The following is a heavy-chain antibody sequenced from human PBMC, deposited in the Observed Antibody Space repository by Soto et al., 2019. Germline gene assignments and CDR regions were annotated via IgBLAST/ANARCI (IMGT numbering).Heavy chain of an antibody. J-gene: IGHJ2*01. Sequence: QVQLVQSGAEVKKPGSSVNVSCKASGGTFSSYAISWVRQAPGQGLEWMGGIIPIFGTANYAQKFQGRVTITADESTSTAYMELSSLRSEDTAVYYCARPSWVAAAGDNWYFDLWGRGTLVTVSS. D-gene: IGHD6-13*01. CDR1: GGTFSSYA. CDR2: IIPIFGTA. V-gene: IGHV1-69*01. CDR3: ARPSWVAAAGDNWYFDL.